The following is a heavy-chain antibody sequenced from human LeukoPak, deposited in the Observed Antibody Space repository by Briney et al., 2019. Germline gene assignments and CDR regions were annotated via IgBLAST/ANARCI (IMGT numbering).Heavy chain of an antibody. D-gene: IGHD2-2*01. V-gene: IGHV3-74*01. CDR3: ARRRYCSSTNCYGDGFDP. J-gene: IGHJ5*02. Sequence: GGPLRLSCAASGSTFSNHWMHGVRPAPGKGLGGSSRINGDGNSTSYADSVKGRFTISRDNAKNTLYQQMNSRRAEDTAVYYCARRRYCSSTNCYGDGFDPWGQGTLVTVSS. CDR2: INGDGNST. CDR1: GSTFSNHW.